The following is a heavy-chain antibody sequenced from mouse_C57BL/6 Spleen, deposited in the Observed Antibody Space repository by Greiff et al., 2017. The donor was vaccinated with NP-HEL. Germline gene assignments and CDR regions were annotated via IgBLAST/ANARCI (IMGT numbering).Heavy chain of an antibody. J-gene: IGHJ4*01. Sequence: EVKLVESGGGLVKPAGSLKLSCAASGFTFSSYAMSWFRQTPEKRLEWVATISDGGSYTYYPDNVKGRFTISRDNAKNNLYLQMSHLKSEDTAMYYCARASNLYYYAMDYWGQGTSVTVSS. V-gene: IGHV5-4*03. CDR2: ISDGGSYT. CDR1: GFTFSSYA. CDR3: ARASNLYYYAMDY. D-gene: IGHD2-5*01.